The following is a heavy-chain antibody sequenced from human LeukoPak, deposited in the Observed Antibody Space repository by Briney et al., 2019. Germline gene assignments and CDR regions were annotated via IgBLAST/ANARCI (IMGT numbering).Heavy chain of an antibody. V-gene: IGHV4-59*01. CDR2: VFYSGTT. Sequence: SETLSLTCTVSGGSISSYYWNWIRQPPGKGLELIGYVFYSGTTNYNPSLKSRVSMSVDTSRNQFSLKLSSVTAEDTAVYYCARVGTAYDFWSQYYFDYWGQGTLVTVSS. D-gene: IGHD3-3*01. J-gene: IGHJ4*02. CDR1: GGSISSYY. CDR3: ARVGTAYDFWSQYYFDY.